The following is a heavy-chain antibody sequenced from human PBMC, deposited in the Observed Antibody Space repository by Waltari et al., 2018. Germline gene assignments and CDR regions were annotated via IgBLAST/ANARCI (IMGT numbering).Heavy chain of an antibody. CDR3: ARSGYSSSWYSGY. CDR1: GGYFSGYY. J-gene: IGHJ4*02. D-gene: IGHD6-13*01. V-gene: IGHV4-34*01. CDR2: INHSGST. Sequence: QVQLQQWGAGLLKPSETLSLTCAVYGGYFSGYYWSWIRQPPGKGLEWIGEINHSGSTNYNPSLKSRVTISVDTSKNQFSLKLSSVTAADTAVYYCARSGYSSSWYSGYWGQGTLVTVSS.